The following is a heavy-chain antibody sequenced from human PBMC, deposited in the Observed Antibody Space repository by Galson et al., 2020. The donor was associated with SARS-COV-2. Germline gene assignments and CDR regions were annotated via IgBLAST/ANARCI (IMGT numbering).Heavy chain of an antibody. CDR2: IYYSGIP. CDR3: ARARVVTGTADVFDI. Sequence: SATLSLTCTVSAVSITSADHYWSWIRQYTGKGLEWLGYIYYSGIPYYNPSLKSRLAMSIDTSTYQFSLNLRSVNAADTAVYYCARARVVTGTADVFDIWGQGTMVTVSS. V-gene: IGHV4-31*03. D-gene: IGHD1-1*01. J-gene: IGHJ3*02. CDR1: AVSITSADHY.